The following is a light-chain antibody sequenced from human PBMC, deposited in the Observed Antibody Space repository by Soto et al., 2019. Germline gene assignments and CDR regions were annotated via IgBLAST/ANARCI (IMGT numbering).Light chain of an antibody. CDR2: DAS. CDR3: QQYNNGPTWT. V-gene: IGKV3-15*01. J-gene: IGKJ1*01. CDR1: QSVNHN. Sequence: EIMLTQSPGNLYVSAGERATLSCRTSQSVNHNDLAWYQQKPGQAPRLRIYDASTRATGIPDRFSGIGSETEFTLTISSLQSEDYAIYYCQQYNNGPTWTFCQGTKVDI.